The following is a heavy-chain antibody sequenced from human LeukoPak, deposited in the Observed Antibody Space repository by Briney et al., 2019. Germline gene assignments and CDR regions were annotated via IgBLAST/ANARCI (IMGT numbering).Heavy chain of an antibody. CDR1: ADSITSYH. CDR2: VYYDGST. CDR3: ATYPRRCSGGTCYSTDY. Sequence: PSETLSLTCTVSADSITSYHWTWIRQSPGRGLEWIGYVYYDGSTQYNPSLKSRVTISLDTSSKQFSLKLTSVTAADTAIYYCATYPRRCSGGTCYSTDYWGQGTLVTVSS. J-gene: IGHJ4*02. D-gene: IGHD2-15*01. V-gene: IGHV4-59*08.